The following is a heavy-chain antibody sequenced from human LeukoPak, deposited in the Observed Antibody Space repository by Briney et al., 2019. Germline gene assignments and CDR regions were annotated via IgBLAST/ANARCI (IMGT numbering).Heavy chain of an antibody. CDR3: ARKHSVVVVAATDWFDP. D-gene: IGHD2-15*01. V-gene: IGHV4-39*01. CDR1: GGSISSSSYY. CDR2: IYYSGST. J-gene: IGHJ5*02. Sequence: SETLSLTCTVSGGSISSSSYYWGWIRQPPGKGLEWIGSIYYSGSTYYNPSLKSRVTISVDTSKNQFSLKLSSVTAADTAVYYCARKHSVVVVAATDWFDPWGQGTLVTVSS.